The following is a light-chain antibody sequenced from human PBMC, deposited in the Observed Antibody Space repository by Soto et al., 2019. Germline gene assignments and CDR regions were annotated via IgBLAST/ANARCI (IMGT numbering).Light chain of an antibody. V-gene: IGKV1-39*01. Sequence: DTQMTQSPPSLSASVGDRVTITCRASQSISNYVNWYQQRPGKAPKLLIYAASNLHSGVTSRFSGSGSGRDFTLTISSLHPEDFATYYCQQSYHTLPLTFGGGTKVEV. CDR3: QQSYHTLPLT. J-gene: IGKJ4*02. CDR2: AAS. CDR1: QSISNY.